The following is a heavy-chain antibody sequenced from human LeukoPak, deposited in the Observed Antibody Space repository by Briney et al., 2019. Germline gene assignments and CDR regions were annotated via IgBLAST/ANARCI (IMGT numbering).Heavy chain of an antibody. CDR3: ARLWFGELWSWFDP. J-gene: IGHJ5*02. V-gene: IGHV5-51*01. CDR2: IYPGDSDT. CDR1: GYSFTSYW. Sequence: GESLKISCKGSGYSFTSYWIGWVRQMPGKGLEWMGIIYPGDSDTRYSPSFQGQVTISADQAISTAYLQWSSLQASDTAMYYSARLWFGELWSWFDPWGQGTLVTVSS. D-gene: IGHD3-10*01.